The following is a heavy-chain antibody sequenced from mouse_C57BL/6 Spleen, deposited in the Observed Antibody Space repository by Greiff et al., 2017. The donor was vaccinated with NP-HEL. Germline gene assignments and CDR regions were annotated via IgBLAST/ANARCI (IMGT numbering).Heavy chain of an antibody. CDR2: ISSGSSTI. CDR3: ARVDYAMDY. CDR1: GFTFSDYG. J-gene: IGHJ4*01. V-gene: IGHV5-17*01. Sequence: EVKLVESGGGLVKPGGSLKLSCAASGFTFSDYGMHWVRQAPEKGLEWVAYISSGSSTIYYADTVKGRFTISSDNAKNTLFLQMTSLRSEDAAVYYCARVDYAMDYWGQGTSVTVSS.